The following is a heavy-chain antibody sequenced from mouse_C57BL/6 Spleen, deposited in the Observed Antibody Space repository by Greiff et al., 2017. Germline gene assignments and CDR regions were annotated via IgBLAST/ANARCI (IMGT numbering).Heavy chain of an antibody. Sequence: VHVKQSGAELVKPGASVKLSCTASGFNIKDYYMHWVKQRPEQGLEWIGRIDPEDGETKYAPKFQGKATITADTSSNTAYLQLSSLTSEDTAVYYCARASIYYDYDEGGFDYWGQGTTLTVSS. CDR3: ARASIYYDYDEGGFDY. D-gene: IGHD2-4*01. CDR2: IDPEDGET. J-gene: IGHJ2*01. CDR1: GFNIKDYY. V-gene: IGHV14-2*01.